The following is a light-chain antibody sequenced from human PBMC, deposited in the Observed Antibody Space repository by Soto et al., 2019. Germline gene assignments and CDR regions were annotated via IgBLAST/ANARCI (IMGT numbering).Light chain of an antibody. V-gene: IGKV1-5*01. CDR3: QQYSSLWT. Sequence: DIQMTQSHATLSASVGDRVTITCRASQTINRWLAWYQQKPGKAPQVLIYDASTLESGVPSRFSGSGSGTEFTLTINNLQPDDLATYYCQQYSSLWTFGPGTKVDI. CDR2: DAS. J-gene: IGKJ1*01. CDR1: QTINRW.